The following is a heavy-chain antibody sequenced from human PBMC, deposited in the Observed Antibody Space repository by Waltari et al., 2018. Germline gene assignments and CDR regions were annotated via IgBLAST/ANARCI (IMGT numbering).Heavy chain of an antibody. CDR3: ARAAAGTMDY. V-gene: IGHV3-21*01. Sequence: EVQLVESGGGLVKPGGSLSLSCAASGFTFSSYSMNWVRQAPGKGLEWVSSSSSSSSDIYDADSGKGRFTIARDNAKNSLYLQMNSLRAEDTAVYYCARAAAGTMDYWGQGTLVTVSS. D-gene: IGHD6-13*01. CDR1: GFTFSSYS. CDR2: SSSSSSDI. J-gene: IGHJ4*02.